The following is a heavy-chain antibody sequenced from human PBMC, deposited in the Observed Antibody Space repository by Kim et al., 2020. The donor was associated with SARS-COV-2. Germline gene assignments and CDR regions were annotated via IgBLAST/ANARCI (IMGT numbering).Heavy chain of an antibody. CDR3: ARVGYSSGWGDYYYYYGMDV. CDR2: TYYRSKWYN. CDR1: GDSVSSNSAA. V-gene: IGHV6-1*01. Sequence: SQTLSLTCAISGDSVSSNSAAWNWIRQSPSRGLEWLGRTYYRSKWYNDYAVSVKSRITINPDTSKNQFSLQLNSVTPEDTAVYYCARVGYSSGWGDYYYYYGMDVWGQGTTVTVSS. J-gene: IGHJ6*02. D-gene: IGHD6-19*01.